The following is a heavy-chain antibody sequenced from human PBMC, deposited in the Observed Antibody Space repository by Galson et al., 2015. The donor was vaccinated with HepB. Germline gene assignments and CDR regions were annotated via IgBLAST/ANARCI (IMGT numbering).Heavy chain of an antibody. CDR1: GYTFTGYY. D-gene: IGHD3-22*01. V-gene: IGHV1-2*02. CDR2: INPNSGGT. J-gene: IGHJ3*02. CDR3: ARSYHGDYYDSRDAFDI. Sequence: SVKVSCKASGYTFTGYYMHWVRQAPGQGLEWMGWINPNSGGTNYAQKFQGRVTMTRDTSISTAYMELSRLRSDDTAVYYCARSYHGDYYDSRDAFDIWGQGTMVTVSS.